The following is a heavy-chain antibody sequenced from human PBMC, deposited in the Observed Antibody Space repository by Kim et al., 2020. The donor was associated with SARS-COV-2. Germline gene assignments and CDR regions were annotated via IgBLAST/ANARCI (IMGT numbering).Heavy chain of an antibody. D-gene: IGHD6-19*01. CDR2: ISGYNGNT. CDR3: ARGGSGGSTYFDY. J-gene: IGHJ4*02. CDR1: GYTFTSYG. V-gene: IGHV1-18*01. Sequence: ASVKVSCKVSGYTFTSYGISWVRKAPGQGLEWMGWISGYNGNTKYAQKLQGRVTMTTDRSTSTAYMEVRSLRSDDTAVYFCARGGSGGSTYFDYWGQGTLVTVSS.